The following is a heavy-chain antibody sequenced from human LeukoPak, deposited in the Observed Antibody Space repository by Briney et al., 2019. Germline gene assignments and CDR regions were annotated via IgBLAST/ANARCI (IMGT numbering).Heavy chain of an antibody. V-gene: IGHV3-30*02. CDR3: ARGSYSYGYHNFDY. CDR1: GFIFCSYG. D-gene: IGHD5-18*01. J-gene: IGHJ4*02. Sequence: GGSLRLSCAASGFIFCSYGMHWVRQAPGKGLEWVAFIRYDGSNKYYADSVKGRFTISRDNSKNTLYLQMNSLRAEDTAVFFCARGSYSYGYHNFDYWGQGTLVTVSS. CDR2: IRYDGSNK.